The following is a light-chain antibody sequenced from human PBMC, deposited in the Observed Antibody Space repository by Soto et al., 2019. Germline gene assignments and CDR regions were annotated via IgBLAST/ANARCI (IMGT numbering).Light chain of an antibody. J-gene: IGKJ1*01. Sequence: DIQMTQSPSSLSASVGDTVTFTCRASQSISEYLNWYQQKPGKAPELLIAAESSLYSAVPSRFSGSGSGTNFTLTISSMQPDDFATFYCQQYNGYSRTFGQGTKVDIK. CDR3: QQYNGYSRT. V-gene: IGKV1-16*01. CDR1: QSISEY. CDR2: AES.